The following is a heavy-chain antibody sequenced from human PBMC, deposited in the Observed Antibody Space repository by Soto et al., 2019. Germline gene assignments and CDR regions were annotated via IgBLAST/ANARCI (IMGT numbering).Heavy chain of an antibody. V-gene: IGHV4-59*01. CDR2: IYYSGST. CDR3: ARDQGDTSYYYYYYGMDV. D-gene: IGHD3-16*01. CDR1: GGSISSYY. Sequence: PSETLSLTCTVSGGSISSYYWSWIRQPPGKGLEWIGYIYYSGSTNYNPSLKSRVTISVDTSKNQFSLKLSSVTAADTAVYYCARDQGDTSYYYYYYGMDVWGQGTTVTVSS. J-gene: IGHJ6*02.